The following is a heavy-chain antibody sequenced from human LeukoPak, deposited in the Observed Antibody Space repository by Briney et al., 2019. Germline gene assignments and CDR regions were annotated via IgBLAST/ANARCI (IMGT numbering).Heavy chain of an antibody. J-gene: IGHJ3*02. CDR2: IYTRGST. CDR3: ARGRYCSADICSGGDAFDI. Sequence: PSETLSLTCTVSGGSINNYYWSWIRQPAGKGLEWIGRIYTRGSTNYNPSLKSRVTMSVDTSKNQFSLKLSAVTAADTAVYYCARGRYCSADICSGGDAFDIWGQGTIVSVSS. CDR1: GGSINNYY. V-gene: IGHV4-4*07. D-gene: IGHD2-15*01.